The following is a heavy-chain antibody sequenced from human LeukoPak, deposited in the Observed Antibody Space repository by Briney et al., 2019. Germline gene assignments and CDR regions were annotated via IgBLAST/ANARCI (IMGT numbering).Heavy chain of an antibody. CDR3: ARGQSAYSGSYPYYYGMDV. V-gene: IGHV4-34*01. J-gene: IGHJ6*02. D-gene: IGHD1-26*01. Sequence: PSETLSLTCAVYGGSFSGYYWSWIRQPPGKGLEWIGEINHSGSTNYNPSLKSRVTISVDTSKNQFSLKLSSVTAADTAVYYCARGQSAYSGSYPYYYGMDVWGQGTTVTVSS. CDR2: INHSGST. CDR1: GGSFSGYY.